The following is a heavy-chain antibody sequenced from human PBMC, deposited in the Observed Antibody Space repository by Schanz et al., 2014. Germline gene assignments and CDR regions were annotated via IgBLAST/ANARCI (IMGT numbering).Heavy chain of an antibody. CDR1: GITLSGYG. CDR2: ISFDGRNT. V-gene: IGHV3-30*03. Sequence: VQLVESGGGLVQPGGSLRLSCAASGITLSGYGLHWVRQAPGKGLEWVGFISFDGRNTGYAHSVKGRFTISRDNSKNTVYLQMNSLRAEDTAVYYCARELLPPYYYYYMDVWGKGTTVTVSS. CDR3: ARELLPPYYYYYMDV. D-gene: IGHD1-26*01. J-gene: IGHJ6*03.